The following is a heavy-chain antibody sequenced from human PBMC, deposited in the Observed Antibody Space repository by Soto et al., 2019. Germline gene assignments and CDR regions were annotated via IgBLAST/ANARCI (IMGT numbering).Heavy chain of an antibody. CDR2: TIPIIGTT. CDR3: AKENRDDDSGWYSSTDWFDP. J-gene: IGHJ5*02. Sequence: QVQLVQSGAEVKKPGSSVKVSCKASGDTLSTHGISWVRQAPGQGLEWMGGTIPIIGTTDYAEKFQGRVTITADESTSTSYMELSSLRFEDTAVYYCAKENRDDDSGWYSSTDWFDPWGQGTLVTVSS. CDR1: GDTLSTHG. V-gene: IGHV1-69*01. D-gene: IGHD6-19*01.